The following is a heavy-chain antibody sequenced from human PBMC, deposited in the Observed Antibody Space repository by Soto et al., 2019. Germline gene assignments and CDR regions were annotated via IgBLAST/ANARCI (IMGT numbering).Heavy chain of an antibody. D-gene: IGHD3-10*01. CDR3: ARGLILWFGELSRRGGYYSYMDV. CDR2: INDSGNI. CDR1: GGSFSGYQ. Sequence: QEQLQQWGAGLLKPSETLSLTCAVYGGSFSGYQWTWIRQTPDKGLEWIGEINDSGNINYNPSLKSRVTILVDTAKKQISLRLRSVTAADTAVYYCARGLILWFGELSRRGGYYSYMDVWGKGTTVTVSS. J-gene: IGHJ6*03. V-gene: IGHV4-34*02.